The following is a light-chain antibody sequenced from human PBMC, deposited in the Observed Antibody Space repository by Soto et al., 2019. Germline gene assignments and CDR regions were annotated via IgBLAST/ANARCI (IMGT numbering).Light chain of an antibody. J-gene: IGLJ1*01. CDR2: EVT. Sequence: QSALTQPASVSGSPGQSITISCTGTSSDVGGYDYVSWYQQHPLKAPKLIIYEVTNRPSGVSSRFSGSKSGNTASLTISGLQAEDEADYYCSSYTSSSTPHVFGTGTKVTVL. V-gene: IGLV2-14*01. CDR1: SSDVGGYDY. CDR3: SSYTSSSTPHV.